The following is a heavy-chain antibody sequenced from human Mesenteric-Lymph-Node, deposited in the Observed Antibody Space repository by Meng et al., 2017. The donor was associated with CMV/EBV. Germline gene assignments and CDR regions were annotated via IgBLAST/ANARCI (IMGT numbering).Heavy chain of an antibody. D-gene: IGHD5-12*01. J-gene: IGHJ6*02. Sequence: SQTLSLTCAVYGGSFSDYHWSWIRQSPGKGLEWIGYVYYSGSTNYNPSLKSRVTISVDTSKNQFSLKLNSVTAADTAVYYCARDWRATEYYYGMDVWGQGTTVTVSS. V-gene: IGHV4-59*01. CDR3: ARDWRATEYYYGMDV. CDR2: VYYSGST. CDR1: GGSFSDYH.